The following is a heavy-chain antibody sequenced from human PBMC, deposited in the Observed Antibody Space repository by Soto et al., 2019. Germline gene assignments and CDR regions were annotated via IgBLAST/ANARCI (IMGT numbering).Heavy chain of an antibody. D-gene: IGHD5-12*01. V-gene: IGHV4-31*03. CDR3: AASWVGCRGFNYYGIDV. Sequence: QVQLQESGPGLVKPSQTLSLTCTVSGAAISRGGYYWSRIRQHPGKGLEWIGFLYYSGSTCYNPSLKRRVTLSVETYQNQFSLNLSSLTAADTAVYYCAASWVGCRGFNYYGIDVCVQGTTVNVSS. CDR2: LYYSGST. J-gene: IGHJ6*02. CDR1: GAAISRGGYY.